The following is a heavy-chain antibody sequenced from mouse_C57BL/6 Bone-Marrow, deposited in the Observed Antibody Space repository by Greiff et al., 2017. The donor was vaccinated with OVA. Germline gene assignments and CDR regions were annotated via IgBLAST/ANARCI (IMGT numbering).Heavy chain of an antibody. V-gene: IGHV7-1*01. CDR1: GFTFSDFY. CDR2: SRNKANDYTT. CDR3: ARGGGNWAYWYFDV. Sequence: EVQLVESGGGLVQSGRSLRLSCATSGFTFSDFYMEWVRQAPGKGLEWIAASRNKANDYTTEYSASVKGRFIVSRDTSQSILYLQMNALRAEDTAIYYCARGGGNWAYWYFDVWGTGTTVTVSS. J-gene: IGHJ1*03. D-gene: IGHD4-1*01.